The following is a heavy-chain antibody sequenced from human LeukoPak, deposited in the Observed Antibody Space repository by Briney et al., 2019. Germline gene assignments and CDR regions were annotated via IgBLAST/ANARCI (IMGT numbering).Heavy chain of an antibody. CDR3: AELGITMIGGV. CDR2: IKSDGSNT. D-gene: IGHD3-10*02. J-gene: IGHJ6*04. Sequence: GGSLRLSCAASGFTFSSYWMHWVRQAPGKGLVWVSRIKSDGSNTNYADSVKGRFTISRDNAKNSLYLQMNSLRAEDTAVYYCAELGITMIGGVWGKGTTVTISS. V-gene: IGHV3-74*01. CDR1: GFTFSSYW.